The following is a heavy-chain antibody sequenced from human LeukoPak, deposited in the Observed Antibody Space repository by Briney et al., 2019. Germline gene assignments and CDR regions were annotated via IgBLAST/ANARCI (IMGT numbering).Heavy chain of an antibody. CDR3: SRGSGWLSVY. Sequence: GGSLRLSCTASGFTFGEYLMSWFRQAPGKGLEWIGFISGGTTEYAASVKGRFTISRDDSTSIAYLQMNSLTTEDTAVYSCSRGSGWLSVYWGQGTLVTVSS. CDR1: GFTFGEYL. J-gene: IGHJ4*02. V-gene: IGHV3-49*03. D-gene: IGHD6-19*01. CDR2: ISGGTT.